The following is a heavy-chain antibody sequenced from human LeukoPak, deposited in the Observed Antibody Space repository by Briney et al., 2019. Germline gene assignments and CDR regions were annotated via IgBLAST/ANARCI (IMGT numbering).Heavy chain of an antibody. D-gene: IGHD6-19*01. CDR2: ISGSGISI. CDR1: GFTFSTHA. V-gene: IGHV3-23*01. Sequence: GGSLRLSCAASGFTFSTHAMSWVRQAPGKGLEWVSGISGSGISIYYADSVKGRFTISRDNSRNTLYLQMNSLRAEDTAVYYCAKGRRAVAGISYFDYWGQGSLVIVSS. CDR3: AKGRRAVAGISYFDY. J-gene: IGHJ4*02.